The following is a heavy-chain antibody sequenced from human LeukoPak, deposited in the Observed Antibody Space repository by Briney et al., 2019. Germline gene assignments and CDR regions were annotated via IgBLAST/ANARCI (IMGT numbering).Heavy chain of an antibody. CDR2: IYYSGST. CDR1: GGSISSYY. J-gene: IGHJ6*03. Sequence: PSETLSLTCTVSGGSISSYYWSWIRQPPGKGLEWIGYIYYSGSTNYNPSLKSRVTISVDTSKNQFSLKLSSVTAADTAVYYCARGTSGVGDWYHYYYMDVWGKGTTVTVSS. CDR3: ARGTSGVGDWYHYYYMDV. D-gene: IGHD2-21*02. V-gene: IGHV4-59*01.